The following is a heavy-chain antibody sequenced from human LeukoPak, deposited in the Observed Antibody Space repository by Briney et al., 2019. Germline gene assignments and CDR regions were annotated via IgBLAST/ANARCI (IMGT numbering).Heavy chain of an antibody. CDR3: AKSFGYSRSWFDN. CDR1: GXTFSSYA. J-gene: IGHJ4*02. CDR2: ISGNGGGT. V-gene: IGHV3-23*01. D-gene: IGHD6-13*01. Sequence: PGASLQISFAASGXTFSSYAMSWGRQAPGKVLEWVEGISGNGGGTYYAHSVKGPFTISRDNSQNTLYLQMNSLRVGDTAVYYCAKSFGYSRSWFDNWGQGTLVTVSS.